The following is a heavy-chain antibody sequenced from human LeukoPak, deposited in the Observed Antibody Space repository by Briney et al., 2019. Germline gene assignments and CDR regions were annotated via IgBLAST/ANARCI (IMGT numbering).Heavy chain of an antibody. Sequence: PSETLSLTCTVSGGSISSYYWSWIRQPPGKGLEWIGYIYYSGSTNYNPSLKSRVTISVDTSKNQFSLKLSSVTAADTAVYYCARAGPYGDVAFDIWGQGTMVTVSS. CDR2: IYYSGST. J-gene: IGHJ3*02. V-gene: IGHV4-59*01. CDR1: GGSISSYY. D-gene: IGHD4-17*01. CDR3: ARAGPYGDVAFDI.